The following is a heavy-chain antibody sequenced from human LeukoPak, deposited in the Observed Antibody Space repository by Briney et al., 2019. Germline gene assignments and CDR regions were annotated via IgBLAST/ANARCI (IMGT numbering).Heavy chain of an antibody. Sequence: SETLSLTCTVSGGSISSSSYYWGWIRQPPGQGLEWIGSIYYSGSTYYNPSLKSRVTISVDTSKNQFSLKLSSVTAADTAVYYCAREVVVVPAAMGCFDYWGQGTLVTVSS. CDR3: AREVVVVPAAMGCFDY. CDR2: IYYSGST. CDR1: GGSISSSSYY. D-gene: IGHD2-2*01. J-gene: IGHJ4*02. V-gene: IGHV4-39*07.